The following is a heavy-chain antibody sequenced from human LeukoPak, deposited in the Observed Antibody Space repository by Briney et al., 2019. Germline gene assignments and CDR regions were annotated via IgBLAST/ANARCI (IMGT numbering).Heavy chain of an antibody. CDR2: INTNTGNP. Sequence: GSVEVSCQASGYPFPNYAMDWVGPAPGQGLGWMGWINTNTGNPTYAQGFTGRFVFSLDTSVSTAYLQISSLKAEDTAVYYCARESTAEADYWGQGTLVTVSS. CDR1: GYPFPNYA. J-gene: IGHJ4*02. CDR3: ARESTAEADY. V-gene: IGHV7-4-1*02. D-gene: IGHD6-19*01.